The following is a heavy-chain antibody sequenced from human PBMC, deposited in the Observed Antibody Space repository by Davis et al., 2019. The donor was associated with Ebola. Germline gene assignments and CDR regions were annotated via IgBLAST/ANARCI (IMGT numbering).Heavy chain of an antibody. CDR2: ISYDGSID. D-gene: IGHD4-17*01. Sequence: PGGSLRLSCAASGFTLSLFGMHWVRQAPGKGLEWVAVISYDGSIDYYADSVKGRFTISRDDSKNTVYLQINSLRAEDTAMYHCTRHVPGDFWYFDLWGRGTLVTVSS. CDR3: TRHVPGDFWYFDL. V-gene: IGHV3-30*03. CDR1: GFTLSLFG. J-gene: IGHJ2*01.